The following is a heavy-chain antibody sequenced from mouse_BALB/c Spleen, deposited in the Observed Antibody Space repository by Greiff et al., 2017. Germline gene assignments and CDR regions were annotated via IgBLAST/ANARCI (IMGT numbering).Heavy chain of an antibody. J-gene: IGHJ4*01. CDR3: AQGRLRSYYAMDY. CDR1: GYTFTSYV. CDR2: INPYNDGT. V-gene: IGHV1-14*01. Sequence: EVQGVESGPELVKPGASVKMSCKASGYTFTSYVMHWVKQKPGQGLEWIGYINPYNDGTKYNEKFKGKATLTSDKSSSTAYMELSSLTSEDSAVYYCAQGRLRSYYAMDYWGQGTSVTVSS. D-gene: IGHD1-2*01.